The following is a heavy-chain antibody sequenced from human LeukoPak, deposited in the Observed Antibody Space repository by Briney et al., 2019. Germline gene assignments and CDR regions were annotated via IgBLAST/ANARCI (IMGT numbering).Heavy chain of an antibody. CDR3: ARSTTVTTSFFDY. V-gene: IGHV4-59*08. D-gene: IGHD4-11*01. Sequence: SETLSLTCTVSGGSISSYYWSWIRQPPGKGLGWIGYIYYSGSTNYNPSLKSRVTISVDTSKNQFSLKLSSVTAADTAVYYCARSTTVTTSFFDYWGQGTLVTVSS. CDR2: IYYSGST. J-gene: IGHJ4*02. CDR1: GGSISSYY.